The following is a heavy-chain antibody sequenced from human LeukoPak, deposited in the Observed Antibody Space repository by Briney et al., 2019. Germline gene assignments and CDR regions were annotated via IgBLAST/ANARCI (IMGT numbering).Heavy chain of an antibody. D-gene: IGHD2-2*01. CDR2: ISVNNGGT. Sequence: ASVKVSCKASGYTFITYSLAWVRQAPGQSLEWMGWISVNNGGTNYAQSFQDRVTLTRDTSTNTAYLGLRSLRSDDTAIIYCATATQPRGYFLHWGQGTLVTVSS. CDR3: ATATQPRGYFLH. CDR1: GYTFITYS. J-gene: IGHJ1*01. V-gene: IGHV1-18*01.